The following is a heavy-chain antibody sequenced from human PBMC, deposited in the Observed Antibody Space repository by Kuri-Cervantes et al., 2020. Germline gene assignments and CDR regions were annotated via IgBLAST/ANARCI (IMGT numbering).Heavy chain of an antibody. D-gene: IGHD2-15*01. V-gene: IGHV3-21*01. J-gene: IGHJ4*02. CDR3: ARAARRPYSYYFDY. CDR1: GFTFSSYS. CDR2: SSSSSSYI. Sequence: GESLKISCAASGFTFSSYSMNWVRQAPGKGLEWVSSSSSSSSYIYYADSVKGRFTISRGNAKNSLYLQMNSLRVEDTAVYYCARAARRPYSYYFDYWGQGTLVTVSS.